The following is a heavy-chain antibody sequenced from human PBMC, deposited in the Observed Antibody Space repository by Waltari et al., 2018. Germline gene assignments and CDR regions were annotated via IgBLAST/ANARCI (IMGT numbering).Heavy chain of an antibody. CDR2: IIPMFGTA. CDR1: GGSFSTHA. J-gene: IGHJ3*02. Sequence: QVQLVQSGAELKKPGSSVKVSCKVSGGSFSTHAITWGRQATGQGLEWMGGIIPMFGTANYAQKIQDRVTMNTDESMTTAYMHLSSLTSDDTAVYYCARGGLYGQQLLESAFEIWGQGTKVTVSS. V-gene: IGHV1-69*05. D-gene: IGHD6-13*01. CDR3: ARGGLYGQQLLESAFEI.